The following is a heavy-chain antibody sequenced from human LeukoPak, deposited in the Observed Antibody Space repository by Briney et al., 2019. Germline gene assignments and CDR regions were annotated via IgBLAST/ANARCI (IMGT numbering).Heavy chain of an antibody. CDR3: ARDPAMVVAATGY. CDR1: GFTFSSYE. J-gene: IGHJ4*02. V-gene: IGHV3-48*03. CDR2: ISSSGSTI. D-gene: IGHD2-15*01. Sequence: GGSLRLSCAASGFTFSSYEMNWVRQAPGKGLEWVSYISSSGSTIYYADSVKGRFTISRDNAKNSLYLQMNSLRAEDTAVYYCARDPAMVVAATGYWGQGTVVTVSS.